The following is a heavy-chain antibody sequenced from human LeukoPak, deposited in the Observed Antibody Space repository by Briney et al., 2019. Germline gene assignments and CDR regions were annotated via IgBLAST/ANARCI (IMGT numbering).Heavy chain of an antibody. J-gene: IGHJ3*02. V-gene: IGHV4-4*07. CDR3: ARDLYGDSDAFDI. D-gene: IGHD4-17*01. Sequence: SETLSLTCIVSGGSFSGYYWSWIRQPAGKGLEWIGRIYTSGSTNYNPSLKSRVTMSVDTSKNQFSLKLSSVTAADTAVYYCARDLYGDSDAFDIWGQGTMVTVSS. CDR1: GGSFSGYY. CDR2: IYTSGST.